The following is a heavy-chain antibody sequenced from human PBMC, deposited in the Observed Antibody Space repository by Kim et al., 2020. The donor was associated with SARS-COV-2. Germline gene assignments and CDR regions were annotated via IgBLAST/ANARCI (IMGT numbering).Heavy chain of an antibody. V-gene: IGHV4-59*08. J-gene: IGHJ4*02. CDR3: ARHGRGILLWFGDPDY. CDR1: GVSISSYY. Sequence: SETLSLTCTVSGVSISSYYWSWIRQPPGKGLEWIGYIYYSGSTNYNPSLKSRVTISVDTSKNQFSLKLSSVTAADTAVYYCARHGRGILLWFGDPDYWGQGTLVTVSS. CDR2: IYYSGST. D-gene: IGHD3-10*01.